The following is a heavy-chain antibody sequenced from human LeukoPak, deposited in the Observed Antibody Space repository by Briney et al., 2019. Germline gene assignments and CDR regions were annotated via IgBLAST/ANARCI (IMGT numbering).Heavy chain of an antibody. CDR2: INHSGGS. CDR3: AREGYCSGGSCYVFDY. D-gene: IGHD2-15*01. V-gene: IGHV4-34*01. Sequence: SETLSLTCAVYGGSFSGYYWSWIRQPPGKGLEWIGEINHSGGSKDNPSLKSRVTISVDASKNQVSLKLTSVTAADTAVYYCAREGYCSGGSCYVFDYWGQGTLVTVSS. CDR1: GGSFSGYY. J-gene: IGHJ4*02.